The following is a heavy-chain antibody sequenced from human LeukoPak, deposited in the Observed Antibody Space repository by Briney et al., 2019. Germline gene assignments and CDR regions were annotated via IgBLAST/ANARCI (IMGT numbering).Heavy chain of an antibody. CDR1: GFTFSSYG. CDR3: VKSVAGTRGWLDS. CDR2: IWYDGSDK. V-gene: IGHV3-33*03. Sequence: GGSLRLSCAASGFTFSSYGMHWVRRAPGKGLEWVALIWYDGSDKDYGDSVKGRFTISRDNSKNTMYLQMNSLRADDTAVYYCVKSVAGTRGWLDSWGQGTLVIVSS. J-gene: IGHJ5*01.